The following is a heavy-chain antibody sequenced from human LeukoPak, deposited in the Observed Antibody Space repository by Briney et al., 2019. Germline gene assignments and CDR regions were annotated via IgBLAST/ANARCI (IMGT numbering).Heavy chain of an antibody. D-gene: IGHD6-13*01. CDR1: GGSISSYY. Sequence: PSETLSLTCTVSGGSISSYYWSWIRQPPGKELEGIGYIYYSGSTNYNPSLKSRVTIPVDTSKNQFSLKLSSVTAADTAVYYCARVDSSSWYPGGYFDYWGQGTLVTVSS. V-gene: IGHV4-59*01. CDR2: IYYSGST. CDR3: ARVDSSSWYPGGYFDY. J-gene: IGHJ4*02.